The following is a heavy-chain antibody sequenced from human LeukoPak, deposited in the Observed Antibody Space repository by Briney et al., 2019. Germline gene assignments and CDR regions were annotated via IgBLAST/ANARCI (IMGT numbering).Heavy chain of an antibody. CDR1: GGSFSGYY. CDR3: ARGLGRLTYDILTGYRYYFDY. V-gene: IGHV4-34*01. D-gene: IGHD3-9*01. J-gene: IGHJ4*02. CDR2: INHSGST. Sequence: SETLSLTCAVYGGSFSGYYWSWIRQPPGKGLEWIGEINHSGSTNYSPSLKSRVTISVDTSKNQFSLKLSSVTAADTAVYYCARGLGRLTYDILTGYRYYFDYWGQGTLVTVSS.